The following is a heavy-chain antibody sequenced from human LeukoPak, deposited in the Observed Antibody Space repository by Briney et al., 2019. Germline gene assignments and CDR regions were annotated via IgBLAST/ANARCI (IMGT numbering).Heavy chain of an antibody. D-gene: IGHD1-1*01. CDR3: ASLDPKLTWVDS. J-gene: IGHJ4*02. CDR1: GGSISSYY. CDR2: IYYGGST. V-gene: IGHV4-59*05. Sequence: SDTLSLTCTVSGGSISSYYWNWIRQPPGKGLEWIGSIYYGGSTFYNPSLKSRVTISVDTSKNQFSLKLTSVTAADTAVYYCASLDPKLTWVDSWGQGSLVTVSS.